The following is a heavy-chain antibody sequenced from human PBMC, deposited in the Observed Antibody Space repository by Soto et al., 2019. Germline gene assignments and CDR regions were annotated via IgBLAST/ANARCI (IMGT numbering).Heavy chain of an antibody. Sequence: GGSLRLSCAASGFTFSSAWMSWVRQAPGKGLEWVGRIKSKTDGGTTDYAAPVKGRFTISRDDSKNTLYLQMNSLKTEDTAVYYCTTDDTLDYYYGMDVWGQGTTVTVSS. CDR1: GFTFSSAW. D-gene: IGHD3-22*01. CDR2: IKSKTDGGTT. J-gene: IGHJ6*02. CDR3: TTDDTLDYYYGMDV. V-gene: IGHV3-15*01.